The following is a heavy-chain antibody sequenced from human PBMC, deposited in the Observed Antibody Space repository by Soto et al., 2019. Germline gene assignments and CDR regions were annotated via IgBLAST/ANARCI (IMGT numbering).Heavy chain of an antibody. V-gene: IGHV1-2*02. CDR1: GYTLTDNY. D-gene: IGHD3-22*01. J-gene: IGHJ4*02. Sequence: ASVKVSCKASGYTLTDNYMHWVREAPGQGLEWMGWINPNGGTNYAQKFQGRVTMTRDTSISTAYMELSRLRSEDTAVYYCARGGYFDSSNYLAYWGLGTLVTVSS. CDR2: INPNGGT. CDR3: ARGGYFDSSNYLAY.